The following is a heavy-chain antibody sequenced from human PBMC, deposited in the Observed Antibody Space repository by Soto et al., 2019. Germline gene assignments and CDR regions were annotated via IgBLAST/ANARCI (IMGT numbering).Heavy chain of an antibody. V-gene: IGHV5-10-1*01. CDR3: ARRKTYYYDSSDAFDI. J-gene: IGHJ3*02. Sequence: SLKISCKGSGYSFTSYWISWVRQMPGKGLEWMGRIDPSDSYTNYSPSFQGHVTISADKSISTAYLQWSSLKASDTAMYYCARRKTYYYDSSDAFDIWGQGTMVTVSS. CDR1: GYSFTSYW. CDR2: IDPSDSYT. D-gene: IGHD3-22*01.